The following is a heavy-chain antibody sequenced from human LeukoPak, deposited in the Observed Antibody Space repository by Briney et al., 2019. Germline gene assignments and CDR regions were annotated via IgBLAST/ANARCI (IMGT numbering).Heavy chain of an antibody. V-gene: IGHV3-23*01. Sequence: PGGSLTLSCAASGFTFSNYAMSWVRQAPGKGLEWVSAISGSGGSTHYIDSVKGRFTISRDNSRNTLYLQIHRLRVDDTAVYYCAKHLPYCSGGSCFFDCWGQGTQLTVSS. CDR1: GFTFSNYA. J-gene: IGHJ4*02. CDR2: ISGSGGST. D-gene: IGHD2-15*01. CDR3: AKHLPYCSGGSCFFDC.